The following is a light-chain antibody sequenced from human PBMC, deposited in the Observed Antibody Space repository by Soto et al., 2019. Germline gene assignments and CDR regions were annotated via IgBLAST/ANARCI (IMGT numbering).Light chain of an antibody. J-gene: IGKJ1*01. CDR1: QSVSSSY. V-gene: IGKV3-20*01. Sequence: EIVLTQSPGTLSLSPCEGATLSFSASQSVSSSYLAWYQQKPGQAPRLLIYGASSRATGIPDRFSGSGSGTDFTLTISRLEPEDFAVYYCQQYGSSTGTFGQGTKVDI. CDR2: GAS. CDR3: QQYGSSTGT.